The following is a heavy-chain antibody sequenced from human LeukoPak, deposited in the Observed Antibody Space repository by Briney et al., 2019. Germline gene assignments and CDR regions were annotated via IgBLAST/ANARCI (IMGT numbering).Heavy chain of an antibody. CDR2: IWYDGSNE. J-gene: IGHJ3*02. Sequence: GGSLRLSCAASGFTFSSYGMHWVRRAPGKGLEWVAVIWYDGSNEYYADSVRGRFTVSRDNSKNTLYLQMISLRAEDTAVYYCARDRKAVTIFGVTNDAFDIWGQGTMVTVSS. CDR3: ARDRKAVTIFGVTNDAFDI. D-gene: IGHD3-3*01. CDR1: GFTFSSYG. V-gene: IGHV3-33*01.